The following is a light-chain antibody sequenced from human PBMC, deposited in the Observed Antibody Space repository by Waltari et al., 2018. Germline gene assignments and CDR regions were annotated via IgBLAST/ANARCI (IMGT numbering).Light chain of an antibody. CDR3: QKYESLPAT. J-gene: IGKJ1*01. V-gene: IGKV3-20*01. CDR1: QSVGRS. Sequence: IMLMQSPGTLSLSPGERATLSCRASQSVGRSLVWYQQKPGQAPRLLIYDASGRAAGIPDRFSGSGFGTDFGLTISRLGPEDFAVYYCQKYESLPATFSQGTKVEIK. CDR2: DAS.